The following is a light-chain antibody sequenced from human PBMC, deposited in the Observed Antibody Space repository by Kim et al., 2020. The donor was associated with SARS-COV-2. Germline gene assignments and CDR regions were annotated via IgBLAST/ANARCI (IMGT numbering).Light chain of an antibody. V-gene: IGKV1-5*03. CDR3: HQYDSYPPT. CDR1: QSISIW. J-gene: IGKJ1*01. Sequence: DIQMTQSPSTLSASVGDSATITCRASQSISIWLAWYQQKPGKAPQLLIYQASKLESGVPSRFSGSGSGTEFTPTISSLQPDDFATYYCHQYDSYPPTFGQGTKVDIK. CDR2: QAS.